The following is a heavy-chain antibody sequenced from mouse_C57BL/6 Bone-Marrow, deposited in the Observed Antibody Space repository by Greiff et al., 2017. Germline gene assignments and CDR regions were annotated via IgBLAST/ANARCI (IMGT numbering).Heavy chain of an antibody. CDR3: SSFEGNYLDF. V-gene: IGHV14-4*01. CDR2: IDPEIGDT. CDR1: GFNFKDDY. Sequence: EVQLQQSGAELVRPGASVKLSCTASGFNFKDDYIHWVKQRPEQGLEWIGWIDPEIGDTEYASKFQGKATITSDTSSNTAYLQLSSLTSEDTAVYYRSSFEGNYLDFWGQGTPLTVAS. J-gene: IGHJ2*01.